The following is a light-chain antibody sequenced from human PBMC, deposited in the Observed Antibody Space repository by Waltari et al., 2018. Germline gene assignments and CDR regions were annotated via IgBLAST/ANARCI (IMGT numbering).Light chain of an antibody. CDR2: YVS. CDR1: SSDVGGYNY. Sequence: QSALPQPRSVSGSPGQSVTISCTGTSSDVGGYNYVSWYQHHPGKAPKLMIYYVSKRPSGVPDRFSGSKSGNTASLTISGLQAEDEADYYCCSYAGSYVVFGGGTKLTVL. CDR3: CSYAGSYVV. J-gene: IGLJ2*01. V-gene: IGLV2-11*01.